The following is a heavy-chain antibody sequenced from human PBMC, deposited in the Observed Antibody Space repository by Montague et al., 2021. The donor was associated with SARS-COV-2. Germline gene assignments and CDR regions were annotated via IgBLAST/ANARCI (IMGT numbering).Heavy chain of an antibody. D-gene: IGHD3-22*01. J-gene: IGHJ4*02. V-gene: IGHV4-4*02. CDR3: ARGTKRVFTYDYDSSGYASDY. CDR2: IYHTGST. CDR1: GDSISTDNW. Sequence: SETLSLTCVVSGDSISTDNWWTWVRLPPGKGLEWVGGIYHTGSTKYKPSLKSRVSMSVDKSWNQFSLKLSSVTAADTAVYYCARGTKRVFTYDYDSSGYASDYWGQGTLVTVSS.